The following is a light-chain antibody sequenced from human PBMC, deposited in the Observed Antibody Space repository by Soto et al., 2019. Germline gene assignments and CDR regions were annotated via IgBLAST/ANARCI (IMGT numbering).Light chain of an antibody. J-gene: IGKJ3*01. CDR1: QSVSSS. CDR2: DAS. V-gene: IGKV3-15*01. CDR3: QQYNMWTET. Sequence: EIVMTQSPATLSVSPGERATLSCRASQSVSSSLAWFQQKPGQAPRLLIYDASTRATGIPARFSGSGSGTEFTLTISSLQSEDFAVYYWQQYNMWTETFGPGTKVDIK.